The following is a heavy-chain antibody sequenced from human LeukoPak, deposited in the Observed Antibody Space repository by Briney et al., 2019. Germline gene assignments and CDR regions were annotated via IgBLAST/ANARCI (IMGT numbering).Heavy chain of an antibody. CDR3: VNYDSSGLDY. D-gene: IGHD3-22*01. CDR1: GGSISSSSYY. J-gene: IGHJ4*02. CDR2: IYHSGST. V-gene: IGHV4-39*07. Sequence: PSETLSLTCTVSGGSISSSSYYWGWIRQPPGKGLEWIGSIYHSGSTNYNPSLKSRVTISVDKSKNQFSLKLSSVTAADTAVYYCVNYDSSGLDYWGQGTLVTVSS.